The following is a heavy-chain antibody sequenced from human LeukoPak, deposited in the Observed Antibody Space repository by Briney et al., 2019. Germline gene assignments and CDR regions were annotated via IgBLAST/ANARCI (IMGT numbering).Heavy chain of an antibody. CDR2: ISESGVTT. CDR1: GFTFSSYA. V-gene: IGHV3-23*01. D-gene: IGHD6-6*01. J-gene: IGHJ4*02. CDR3: AKGSSMTIAARLNY. Sequence: GRSLRLSCAASGFTFSSYAMSWVRQAPGKGLEWVSAISESGVTTYYADSVKGRFTISRDNSKNTLYLQVNSLRAEDTAVYYCAKGSSMTIAARLNYWGQGTLVTVSS.